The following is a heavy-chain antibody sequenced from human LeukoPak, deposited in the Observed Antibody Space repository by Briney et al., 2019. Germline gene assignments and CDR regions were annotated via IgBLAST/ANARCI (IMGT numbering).Heavy chain of an antibody. CDR3: ARGFSSSWGHNWFDP. V-gene: IGHV4-61*02. D-gene: IGHD6-13*01. CDR1: GGSISSGSYY. J-gene: IGHJ5*02. CDR2: IYTSGST. Sequence: SQTLSLTCTVSGGSISSGSYYWSWIRQPAGKGLEWIGRIYTSGSTNYNPSLKSRVTISVDTSKNQFSLKLSSVTAADTAVYYCARGFSSSWGHNWFDPWGQGTLVTVSS.